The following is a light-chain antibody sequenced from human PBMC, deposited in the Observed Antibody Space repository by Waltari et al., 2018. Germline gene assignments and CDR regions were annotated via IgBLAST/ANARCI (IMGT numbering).Light chain of an antibody. Sequence: SSELTQPPSVSVSSGQTAIITCSGDNLGDTYVCWYQQKPGQSPVLIIYEDTMRPSGIPERGSGSNSGNSATLTSRGTQTLDEADYYCQVWDGITSTGVFGGGTRLTVL. CDR2: EDT. CDR3: QVWDGITSTGV. J-gene: IGLJ3*02. CDR1: NLGDTY. V-gene: IGLV3-1*01.